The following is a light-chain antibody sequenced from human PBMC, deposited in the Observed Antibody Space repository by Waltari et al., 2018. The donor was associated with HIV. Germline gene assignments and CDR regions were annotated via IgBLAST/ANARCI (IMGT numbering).Light chain of an antibody. J-gene: IGKJ4*01. CDR2: AAS. V-gene: IGKV1D-12*01. Sequence: DIQMTPSPSSVSASAGDRVTITCRASPGISSWLAWYQQKPGKAPKLLIYAASSLQSGVPSRFSGSGSGTDFTLTISSLQPEDFATYYCQQANSFPRLTFGGGTKVEIK. CDR1: PGISSW. CDR3: QQANSFPRLT.